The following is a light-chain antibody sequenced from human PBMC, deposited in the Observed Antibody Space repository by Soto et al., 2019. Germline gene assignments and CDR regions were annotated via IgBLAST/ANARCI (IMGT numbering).Light chain of an antibody. CDR1: QNISSSY. V-gene: IGKV3-20*01. CDR2: GAS. CDR3: QQYGSSPGT. J-gene: IGKJ2*01. Sequence: EIVFTQSPGTLSLSPGERATLSCRASQNISSSYLAWYQQKPGQAPRLLIYGASSRATGIPDRFSGSGSGTDFTLTISRLEPEDFAVYYCQQYGSSPGTFGQGTKVDIK.